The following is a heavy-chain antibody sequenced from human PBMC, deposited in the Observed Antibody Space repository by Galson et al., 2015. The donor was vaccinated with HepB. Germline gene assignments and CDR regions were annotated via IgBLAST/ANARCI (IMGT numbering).Heavy chain of an antibody. Sequence: SLRLSCAASGFTVSSNYMSWVRQAPGKGLEWVSVIYSGGSTYYADSVKGRFTISRDNSKNTLYLQMNSLRAEDTAVYYCAREWRGSGSLSGWGQGTLVTVSS. CDR2: IYSGGST. V-gene: IGHV3-66*01. D-gene: IGHD3-10*01. CDR3: AREWRGSGSLSG. J-gene: IGHJ4*02. CDR1: GFTVSSNY.